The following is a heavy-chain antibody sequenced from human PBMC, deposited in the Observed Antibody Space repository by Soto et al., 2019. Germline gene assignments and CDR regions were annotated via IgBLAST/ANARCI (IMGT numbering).Heavy chain of an antibody. J-gene: IGHJ6*02. CDR3: ARRYYDSSGYYYYYYYGMDV. D-gene: IGHD3-22*01. V-gene: IGHV1-69*06. Sequence: QVQLVQSGAEVKKPGSSVKVSCKASGGTFSSYAISWVRQAPGQGLEWMGGIIPIFGTANYAQKFQGRVPITADKSTSTAYMELSRLRSEDTAVYYCARRYYDSSGYYYYYYYGMDVWGQGTTVTVSS. CDR1: GGTFSSYA. CDR2: IIPIFGTA.